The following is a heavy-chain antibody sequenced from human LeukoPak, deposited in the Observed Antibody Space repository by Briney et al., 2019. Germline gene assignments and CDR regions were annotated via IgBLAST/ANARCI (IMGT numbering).Heavy chain of an antibody. Sequence: SETLSLTCTVSGGSISSGSYYWSWIRQPPGKGLEWIGCIYYSGYTNYKSSLKSRVTISVDTSKNQFSLKLSSVTAADTAVYYCARTTMVRGTYYMDVWGKGTTVTVSS. D-gene: IGHD3-10*01. V-gene: IGHV4-61*01. J-gene: IGHJ6*03. CDR1: GGSISSGSYY. CDR3: ARTTMVRGTYYMDV. CDR2: IYYSGYT.